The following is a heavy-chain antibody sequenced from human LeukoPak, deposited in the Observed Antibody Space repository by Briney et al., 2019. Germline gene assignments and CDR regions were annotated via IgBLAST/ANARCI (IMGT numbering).Heavy chain of an antibody. D-gene: IGHD2-8*01. CDR1: GGSISNYY. Sequence: PSETLSLTCTVSGGSISNYYWTWIRQPPGKGLEWIGYIYYSGSTNYNPSLKSRVTISVDTSKNQFSLKLSSVTAADTAVYYCARGPTKGYFDYWGQGTLVTVSS. CDR2: IYYSGST. CDR3: ARGPTKGYFDY. V-gene: IGHV4-59*01. J-gene: IGHJ4*02.